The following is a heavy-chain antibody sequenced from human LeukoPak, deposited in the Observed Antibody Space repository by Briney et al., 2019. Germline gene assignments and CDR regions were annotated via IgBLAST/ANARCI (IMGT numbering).Heavy chain of an antibody. Sequence: GESLKISCKGSGYSFTSYWIGWVCQMPGKGLEWMGIIYPGDSDTRYSPSFQGQVTISADKSISTAYLQWSSLKASDTAMYYCARHAGGVAAAGNRWFDPWGQGTLVTVSS. CDR3: ARHAGGVAAAGNRWFDP. CDR2: IYPGDSDT. V-gene: IGHV5-51*01. D-gene: IGHD6-13*01. CDR1: GYSFTSYW. J-gene: IGHJ5*02.